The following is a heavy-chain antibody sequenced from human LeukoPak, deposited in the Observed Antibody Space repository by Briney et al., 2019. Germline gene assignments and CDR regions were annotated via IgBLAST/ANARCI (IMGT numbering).Heavy chain of an antibody. CDR1: GFTFSSYG. CDR2: IRYDGSNK. CDR3: ARVGLEWLLLEVFDY. Sequence: GGSLRLSCAASGFTFSSYGMHWVRQAPGKGLEWVAFIRYDGSNKYYADSVKGRFTISRDNSKNTLYLQMNSLRAEDTAVYYCARVGLEWLLLEVFDYWGQGTLVTVSS. D-gene: IGHD3-3*01. J-gene: IGHJ4*02. V-gene: IGHV3-30*02.